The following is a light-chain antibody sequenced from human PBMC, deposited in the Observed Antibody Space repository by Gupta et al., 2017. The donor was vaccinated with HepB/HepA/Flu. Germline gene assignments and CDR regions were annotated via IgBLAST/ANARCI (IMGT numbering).Light chain of an antibody. Sequence: DIVMTQSPRSLPVTSGEPAFISCRSSQSLEKSTGSNYLEWYLQKPGQSPQLLIHLGSNRASGVPDRVSGSGSGADFTLKISRVEADDVGVYYCMQALESPRTFGQGTKLEIK. CDR2: LGS. V-gene: IGKV2-28*01. CDR3: MQALESPRT. CDR1: QSLEKSTGSNY. J-gene: IGKJ2*02.